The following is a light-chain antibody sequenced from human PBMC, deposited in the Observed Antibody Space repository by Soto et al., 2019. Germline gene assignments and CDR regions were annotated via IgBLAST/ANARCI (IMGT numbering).Light chain of an antibody. J-gene: IGKJ5*01. Sequence: AILLTQSPSSLSASVGDRVTITCRASQGIDSSFSWYQQKPGKAPKLLIYAASSLQSGVPSRFSGSGSGTDFTLTISSLQPEDFAVYYCQQYGSSPITFGQGTRLEIK. V-gene: IGKV1-13*02. CDR1: QGIDSS. CDR3: QQYGSSPIT. CDR2: AAS.